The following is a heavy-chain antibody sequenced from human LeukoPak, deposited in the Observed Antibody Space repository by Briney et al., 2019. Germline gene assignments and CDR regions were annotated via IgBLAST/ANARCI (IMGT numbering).Heavy chain of an antibody. V-gene: IGHV3-53*01. CDR1: GFTVSSDY. CDR2: FYTVGGA. CDR3: FRGKYSSLDY. D-gene: IGHD2-21*01. Sequence: GGSLRLSCAASGFTVSSDYMSWVRQAPGKGLEWVSVFYTVGGAYYADSVKGRFTISGDNSGNTVHLQMNSLRAEDTAVYYCFRGKYSSLDYWGQGTLVTVSS. J-gene: IGHJ4*02.